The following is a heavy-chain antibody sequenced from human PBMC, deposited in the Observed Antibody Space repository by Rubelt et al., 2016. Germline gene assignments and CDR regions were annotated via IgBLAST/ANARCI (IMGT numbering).Heavy chain of an antibody. V-gene: IGHV1-69*01. CDR1: GGTFSSYA. D-gene: IGHD3-3*01. CDR3: ARDFLEWSDAFDI. J-gene: IGHJ3*02. CDR2: IIPIFGTA. Sequence: QVQLVQSGAEVKKPGSSVKVSCKASGGTFSSYAISWVRQAPGQGLEWMGGIIPIFGTANYAQKFKCRVTITAYESTSTAYMELSSLRSEDTAVYYCARDFLEWSDAFDIWGQGTMVTVSS.